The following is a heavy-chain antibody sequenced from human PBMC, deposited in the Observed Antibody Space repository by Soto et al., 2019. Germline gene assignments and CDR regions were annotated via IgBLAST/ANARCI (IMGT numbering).Heavy chain of an antibody. D-gene: IGHD2-21*01. CDR2: IKQDGSES. CDR3: ASARHIGP. Sequence: GSLRLSCAASGFTFSNYWMSWVRQAPGKGLEWVANIKQDGSESNYADSVKGRFTISRDNAENSLYLQMTSLRAEDTAVYYCASARHIGPWGQGTLVTVSS. V-gene: IGHV3-7*01. J-gene: IGHJ5*02. CDR1: GFTFSNYW.